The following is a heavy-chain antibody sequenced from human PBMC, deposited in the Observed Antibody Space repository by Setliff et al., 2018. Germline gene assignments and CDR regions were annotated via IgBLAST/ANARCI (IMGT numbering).Heavy chain of an antibody. CDR3: ARYDSSGYSENYYFDY. V-gene: IGHV4-39*07. CDR1: GSSISTTDYY. J-gene: IGHJ4*02. CDR2: VYYSGNT. D-gene: IGHD3-22*01. Sequence: SETLSLTCTVSGSSISTTDYYWGWIRQPPGKGLEWIGCVYYSGNTYYSPSLKSRVTMXXXTSKNQFSQMLYSVXAADTAIYYCARYDSSGYSENYYFDYWGQGTLVTVSS.